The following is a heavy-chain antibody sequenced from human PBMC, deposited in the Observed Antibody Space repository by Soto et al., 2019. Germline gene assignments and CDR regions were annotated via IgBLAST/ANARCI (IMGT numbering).Heavy chain of an antibody. Sequence: ASVEVSCKASGGTFSSYAISWVRQAPGQGLEWMGGIIPIFGTANYAQKFQGRVTITANESTSTAYMELSSLRSEDTAVYYCARLRSSGRYYFDYWGQGTLVTSPQ. CDR2: IIPIFGTA. V-gene: IGHV1-69*13. CDR1: GGTFSSYA. D-gene: IGHD3-3*01. CDR3: ARLRSSGRYYFDY. J-gene: IGHJ4*02.